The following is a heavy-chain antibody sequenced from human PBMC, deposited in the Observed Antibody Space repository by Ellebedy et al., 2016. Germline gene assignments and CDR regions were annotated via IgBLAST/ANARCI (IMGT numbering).Heavy chain of an antibody. CDR1: GLSVSSND. D-gene: IGHD2-8*01. CDR3: VTRHNGAFDL. V-gene: IGHV3-53*01. J-gene: IGHJ3*01. Sequence: GESLKISXAVSGLSVSSNDMSWVRQAPGKGLELVSLIYGGGDSYYADSVKGRFTISRDNSKKTVYLQMSGLGVEDTAVYYCVTRHNGAFDLWGQGTMVTVSS. CDR2: IYGGGDS.